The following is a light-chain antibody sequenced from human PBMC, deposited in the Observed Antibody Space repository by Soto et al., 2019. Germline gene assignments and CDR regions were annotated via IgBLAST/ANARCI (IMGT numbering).Light chain of an antibody. V-gene: IGKV3-20*01. CDR1: QSVRNNY. CDR2: GAS. CDR3: QQYGSSPYT. Sequence: EILLTQSPSTLSLSPGERATLSCRASQSVRNNYLAWYRQQRPGQAPRLLIYGASGRATGIPDRFSGSGSETDFTLTISRLEPEDFAVYYCQQYGSSPYTFGQGTKLEI. J-gene: IGKJ2*01.